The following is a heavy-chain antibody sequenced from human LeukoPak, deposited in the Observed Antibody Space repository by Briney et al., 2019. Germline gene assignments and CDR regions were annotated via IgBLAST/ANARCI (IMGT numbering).Heavy chain of an antibody. V-gene: IGHV3-48*04. D-gene: IGHD6-19*01. Sequence: GGSLRLSCAASGFTFSSYSMNWVRQAPGRGLEWVSYISNSGSTIYYADSVKGRFTISRDNAKNSLYLQMNSLRAEDTAVYYCARAVAGFVFDYWGQGTLVTVSS. CDR2: ISNSGSTI. J-gene: IGHJ4*02. CDR1: GFTFSSYS. CDR3: ARAVAGFVFDY.